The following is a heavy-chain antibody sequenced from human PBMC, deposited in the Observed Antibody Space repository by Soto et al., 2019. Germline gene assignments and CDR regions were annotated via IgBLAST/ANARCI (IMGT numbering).Heavy chain of an antibody. D-gene: IGHD5-12*01. CDR1: GGTFSSYA. CDR3: ARVPNIVATITPGGCFDP. CDR2: IIPIFGTA. J-gene: IGHJ5*02. Sequence: QVQLVQSGAEVKKPGSSVTVSCKASGGTFSSYAISWVRQAPGQGLEWMGGIIPIFGTANYAQKFQGRVTITADESTSTAHIELSSLRSEDTAVYYCARVPNIVATITPGGCFDPWGQGTLVTVSS. V-gene: IGHV1-69*01.